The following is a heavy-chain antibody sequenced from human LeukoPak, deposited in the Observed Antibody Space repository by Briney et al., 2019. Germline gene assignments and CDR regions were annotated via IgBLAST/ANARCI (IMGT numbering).Heavy chain of an antibody. D-gene: IGHD2-15*01. CDR1: GFSFSGYA. CDR2: SDGSTT. CDR3: ARDPRNVGLAP. J-gene: IGHJ5*02. Sequence: GGSLRLSCIASGFSFSGYAMSWVRQAPGKGLMYISRSDGSTTNYADVVKGRFTMSRDNVKNTLYLQMNSLRVEDTAVYYCARDPRNVGLAPWGQGTLVTVSS. V-gene: IGHV3-74*01.